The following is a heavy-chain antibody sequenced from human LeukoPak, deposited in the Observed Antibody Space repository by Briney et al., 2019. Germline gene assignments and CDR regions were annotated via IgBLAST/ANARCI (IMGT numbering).Heavy chain of an antibody. CDR3: ARRITMVRGVIMSRRKYNWFDP. CDR1: GFTFSNYW. V-gene: IGHV3-74*01. J-gene: IGHJ5*02. D-gene: IGHD3-10*01. Sequence: GGSLRLSCAASGFTFSNYWMHWVRQAPGKGLVWVSRINSDARSTSYADSVKGRFTISRDNAKNTLYLQMNSLRAEDTAVYYCARRITMVRGVIMSRRKYNWFDPWGQGTLVTVSS. CDR2: INSDARST.